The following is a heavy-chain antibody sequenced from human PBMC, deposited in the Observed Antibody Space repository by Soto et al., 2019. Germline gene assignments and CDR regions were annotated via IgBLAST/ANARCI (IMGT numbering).Heavy chain of an antibody. CDR1: GGSISSGGYY. Sequence: SETLSLTCTVSGGSISSGGYYWSWIRQHPGKGLEWIGYIYYSGSTYYNPSLKSRVTISVDTSKNQFSLKLSSVTAADTAVYYCARTLGYCTNGVCYNPWPLDYWGQGTLVTVSS. V-gene: IGHV4-31*03. D-gene: IGHD2-8*01. CDR3: ARTLGYCTNGVCYNPWPLDY. J-gene: IGHJ4*02. CDR2: IYYSGST.